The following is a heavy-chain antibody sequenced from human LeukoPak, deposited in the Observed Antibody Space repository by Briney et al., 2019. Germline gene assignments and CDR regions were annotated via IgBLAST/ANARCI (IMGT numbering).Heavy chain of an antibody. CDR3: AREGIDSSSWYTGFDY. CDR2: ISPNSGGT. V-gene: IGHV1-2*02. Sequence: ASVKLSCKASGYTFTGYYMNWVRQAPGQGLEWMGWISPNSGGTNYAQKLQGRVTMTRDTSISTAYMELSRLRSDDTAVYYCAREGIDSSSWYTGFDYWGQGTLVTVSS. CDR1: GYTFTGYY. J-gene: IGHJ4*02. D-gene: IGHD6-13*01.